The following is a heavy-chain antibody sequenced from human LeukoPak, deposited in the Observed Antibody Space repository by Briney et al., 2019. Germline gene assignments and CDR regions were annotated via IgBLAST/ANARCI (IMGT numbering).Heavy chain of an antibody. V-gene: IGHV1-69*05. Sequence: GASVKVSCKASGGTFSSYAISWVRQAPGQGVEWMGRIIPIFGTANYAQKFQGRVTITTDESTSTAYMELSSLRSEDTAVYYCARDSSGWNFDYWGQGTLVTVSS. CDR1: GGTFSSYA. D-gene: IGHD6-19*01. J-gene: IGHJ4*02. CDR3: ARDSSGWNFDY. CDR2: IIPIFGTA.